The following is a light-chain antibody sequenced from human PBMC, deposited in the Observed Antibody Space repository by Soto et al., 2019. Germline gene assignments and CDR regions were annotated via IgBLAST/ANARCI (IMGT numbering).Light chain of an antibody. J-gene: IGLJ1*01. CDR3: TSFSNTNSLYV. CDR1: GSDIAGYNY. Sequence: QSALTQPASVSGSLGQSITISCTGTGSDIAGYNYISWYQQLPGKAPKLIIYEVTIRPSGISNRFSGSKSGNTASLTISGLQAEDEADYFCTSFSNTNSLYVFGTGTKLTVL. CDR2: EVT. V-gene: IGLV2-14*01.